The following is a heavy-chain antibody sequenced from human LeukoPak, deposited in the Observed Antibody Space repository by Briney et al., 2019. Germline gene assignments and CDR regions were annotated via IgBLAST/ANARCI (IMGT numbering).Heavy chain of an antibody. J-gene: IGHJ4*02. CDR3: ARDRCSSTSCFIDY. D-gene: IGHD2-2*01. V-gene: IGHV3-7*04. CDR2: IKQDGSEK. Sequence: PGGSLTLSCAVSRCTISNYWMSWFRQAPGKGLEWVAYIKQDGSEKYYVDSVKGRFTISRDNAKNSLYLQMNSLKAEDRGVYYCARDRCSSTSCFIDYWGQGTLVTVSS. CDR1: RCTISNYW.